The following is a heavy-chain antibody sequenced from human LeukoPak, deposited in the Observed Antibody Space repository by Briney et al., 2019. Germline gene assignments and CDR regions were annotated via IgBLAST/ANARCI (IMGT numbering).Heavy chain of an antibody. CDR2: IYYTGST. V-gene: IGHV4-59*01. CDR1: GGSITNYY. CDR3: AREVVVAATWFDP. D-gene: IGHD2-15*01. Sequence: SETLSLTCTVSGGSITNYYWSWIRQPPGEGLEWIGYIYYTGSTNYNPSLKSRVTISIDTSNNQFSLKLSSVTAADTAVYYCAREVVVAATWFDPWGQGTLVTVSS. J-gene: IGHJ5*02.